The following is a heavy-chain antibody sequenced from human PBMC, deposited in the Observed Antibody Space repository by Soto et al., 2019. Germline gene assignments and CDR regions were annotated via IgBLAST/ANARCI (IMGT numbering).Heavy chain of an antibody. Sequence: EVQLLESGGGLVQPGGSLRLSCAASGFTFSSYAMSWVRQAPGKGLEWVSDISGSGGSTHYADSVKGRFTISRDNSKNTLYLQMNSLRAEDTAVYYCARGSPYCGGDCYSFDYWGQGTLVTVSS. CDR1: GFTFSSYA. V-gene: IGHV3-23*01. CDR2: ISGSGGST. D-gene: IGHD2-21*02. J-gene: IGHJ4*02. CDR3: ARGSPYCGGDCYSFDY.